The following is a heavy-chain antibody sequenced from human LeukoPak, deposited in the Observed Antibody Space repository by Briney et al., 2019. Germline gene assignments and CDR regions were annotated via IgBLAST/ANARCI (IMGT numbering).Heavy chain of an antibody. D-gene: IGHD6-25*01. V-gene: IGHV5-51*01. CDR1: GYSFTRYW. CDR2: IHPGEYER. J-gene: IGHJ5*02. CDR3: ARRTDSGWKWFDP. Sequence: GESLKISCKASGYSFTRYWIGWVRQMPGKGLEWMGVIHPGEYERRYSPSFEGQVTISADRSISTAYMQWNSLKASDTAMYYCARRTDSGWKWFDPWDQGTLVTVSS.